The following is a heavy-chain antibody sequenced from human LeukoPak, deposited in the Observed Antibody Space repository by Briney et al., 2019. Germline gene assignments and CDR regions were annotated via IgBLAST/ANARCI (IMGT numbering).Heavy chain of an antibody. CDR1: SGSINSYY. J-gene: IGHJ4*02. CDR3: ARHGYTASHYFLDF. D-gene: IGHD3-16*01. CDR2: IYTTGKT. Sequence: SETLSLTCTVSSGSINSYYWGWVRQPAGRGLEWIRRIYTTGKTDYNPSLKSRLTMSVDTSKRQFSLNLTSVTAADTAIYFCARHGYTASHYFLDFWSQGTLVTVSS. V-gene: IGHV4-4*07.